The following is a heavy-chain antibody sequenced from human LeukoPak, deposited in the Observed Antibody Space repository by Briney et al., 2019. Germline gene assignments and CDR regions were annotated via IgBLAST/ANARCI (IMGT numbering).Heavy chain of an antibody. J-gene: IGHJ4*02. CDR1: GYTFTSYY. D-gene: IGHD6-19*01. CDR2: TNPSGGST. Sequence: ASVKVSCKASGYTFTSYYMHWVRQAPGQGLEWMGITNPSGGSTSYAQKFQGRVTMTRDTSTSTVYMELSSLRSEDTAVYYCARAKKHIAVAGEFDYWGQGTLVTVPS. CDR3: ARAKKHIAVAGEFDY. V-gene: IGHV1-46*01.